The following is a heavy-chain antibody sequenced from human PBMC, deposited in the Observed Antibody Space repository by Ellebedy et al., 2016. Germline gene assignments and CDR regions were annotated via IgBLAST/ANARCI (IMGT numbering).Heavy chain of an antibody. J-gene: IGHJ6*03. CDR1: GFTFSSYS. Sequence: GESLKISXAASGFTFSSYSMNWVRQAPGKGLEWVSSISSSSSYIYYADSVKGRFTISRDNAKNSLYLQMNSLRAEDTAVYYCARVGSGYSSSWYYYYYMDVWGKGTTVTVSS. CDR3: ARVGSGYSSSWYYYYYMDV. V-gene: IGHV3-21*01. CDR2: ISSSSSYI. D-gene: IGHD6-13*01.